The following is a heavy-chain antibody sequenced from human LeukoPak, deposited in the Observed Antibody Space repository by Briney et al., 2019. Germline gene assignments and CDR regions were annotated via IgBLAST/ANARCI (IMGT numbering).Heavy chain of an antibody. J-gene: IGHJ3*02. CDR1: GVTFSSCE. V-gene: IGHV3-21*05. CDR3: ARVGSSIGDAFDI. Sequence: PGGSLRLSCTASGVTFSSCEMNWVRQAPGKGLEWVSYISSSSSYTNYADSVKGRFTISRDNAKNSLYLQMNSLRAEDTAVYYCARVGSSIGDAFDIWGQGTMVTVSS. D-gene: IGHD6-13*01. CDR2: ISSSSSYT.